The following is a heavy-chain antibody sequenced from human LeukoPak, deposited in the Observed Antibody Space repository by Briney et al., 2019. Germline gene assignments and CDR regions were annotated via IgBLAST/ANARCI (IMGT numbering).Heavy chain of an antibody. CDR1: GGSISSCDW. J-gene: IGHJ6*02. Sequence: SETLSLTCAVSGGSISSCDWWTWVRQPPGRGLEWIGEIHHSGSTNYNPSLKSRVTISVDKSKNQFSLKLTSVTAADTAVYYCARGDIVVVPAANQPDYYYYYGMDVWGQGTTVTVSS. CDR3: ARGDIVVVPAANQPDYYYYYGMDV. D-gene: IGHD2-2*01. CDR2: IHHSGST. V-gene: IGHV4-4*02.